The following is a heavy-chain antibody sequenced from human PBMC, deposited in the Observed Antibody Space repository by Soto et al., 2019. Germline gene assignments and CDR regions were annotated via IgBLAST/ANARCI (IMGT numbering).Heavy chain of an antibody. D-gene: IGHD6-13*01. CDR1: GFTFSSYA. J-gene: IGHJ5*02. Sequence: EVQLLESGGGLVQPGESLRLSCAASGFTFSSYALTWVRQAPGKGLEWVSAISNNGGSTYYADSVKGRFTVSRDNSKNTLYLQMNSLRAEDTAVYYCAKGYIAEPTGWFDPWGQGTLVTVSS. CDR2: ISNNGGST. V-gene: IGHV3-23*01. CDR3: AKGYIAEPTGWFDP.